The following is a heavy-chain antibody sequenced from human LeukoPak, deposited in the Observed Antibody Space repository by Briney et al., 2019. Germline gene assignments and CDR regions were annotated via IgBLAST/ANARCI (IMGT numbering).Heavy chain of an antibody. J-gene: IGHJ3*02. D-gene: IGHD3-22*01. CDR2: IIPIFGTA. Sequence: ASVKVSCKASGGTFSSYAISWVRQAPGQGLEWMGGIIPIFGTANHAQKFQGRVTITTDESTSTAYMELSSLRSEDTAVYYCARVSLSYDSSGYYWGLDIWGQGTMVTVSS. CDR3: ARVSLSYDSSGYYWGLDI. V-gene: IGHV1-69*05. CDR1: GGTFSSYA.